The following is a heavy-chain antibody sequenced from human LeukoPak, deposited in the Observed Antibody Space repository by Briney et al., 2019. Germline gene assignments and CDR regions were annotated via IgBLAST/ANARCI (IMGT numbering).Heavy chain of an antibody. CDR3: VKGRYSYDY. D-gene: IGHD5-18*01. V-gene: IGHV3-48*01. J-gene: IGHJ4*02. CDR2: ISSSSSTI. CDR1: GFTFSTYS. Sequence: GGSLRLSCAASGFTFSTYSMNWVRQAPGKGLEWVSYISSSSSTIYYADSVKGRFTISRDNSKNTLNLQMNSLRVEDTAVYYCVKGRYSYDYWGQGTLVTVSS.